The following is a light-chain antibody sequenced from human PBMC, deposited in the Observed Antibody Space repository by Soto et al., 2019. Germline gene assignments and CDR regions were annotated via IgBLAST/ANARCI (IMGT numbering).Light chain of an antibody. CDR3: SSYTSSRAYV. Sequence: QSALTQPASVSGSPGQSITISCTGTSSDAGGYNYVSWYQQQSGKAPKLMIHEVSNRPSGVSNRFSGSKSGNTASLTISGLQAEDEADYYCSSYTSSRAYVFGIGTKV. CDR2: EVS. J-gene: IGLJ1*01. V-gene: IGLV2-14*01. CDR1: SSDAGGYNY.